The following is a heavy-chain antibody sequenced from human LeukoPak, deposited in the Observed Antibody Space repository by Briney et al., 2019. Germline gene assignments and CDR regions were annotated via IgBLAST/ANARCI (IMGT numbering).Heavy chain of an antibody. Sequence: GASVKVSCKASGGTFSSYAISWVRQAPGQGLEWMGGIIPSFGTANYAQKFQGRVTITTDESTSTAYMELSSRRSEDTAVYYCARDRAFGVGAIGAYWGQGTLVTVSS. V-gene: IGHV1-69*05. CDR1: GGTFSSYA. CDR3: ARDRAFGVGAIGAY. J-gene: IGHJ4*02. D-gene: IGHD1-26*01. CDR2: IIPSFGTA.